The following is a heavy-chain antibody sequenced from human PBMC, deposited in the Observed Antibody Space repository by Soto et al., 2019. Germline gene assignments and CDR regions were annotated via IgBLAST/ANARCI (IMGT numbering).Heavy chain of an antibody. CDR3: VRPVNFYYYYMDV. J-gene: IGHJ6*03. Sequence: QPQLQESGPGLVKPSETLSLTCTVSGVSISSSSDYWGWIRQPPGKGLEWIGSIFYSGSTYYNPSLESRVTISIDTSKNKFSLKLSSVTAADTAVYYCVRPVNFYYYYMDVWGKGTTVTVSS. V-gene: IGHV4-39*01. CDR2: IFYSGST. CDR1: GVSISSSSDY.